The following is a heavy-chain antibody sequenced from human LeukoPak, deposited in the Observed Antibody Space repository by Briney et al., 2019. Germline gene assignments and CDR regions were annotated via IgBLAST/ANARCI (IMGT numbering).Heavy chain of an antibody. J-gene: IGHJ4*02. CDR1: GFTFSSYA. CDR3: TKSSGYSYGNFYY. D-gene: IGHD5-18*01. CDR2: ISGSGGST. V-gene: IGHV3-23*01. Sequence: GGSLRLSCAASGFTFSSYAMSWVRQAPGKGLEWVSAISGSGGSTYYAGSVKGRFTISRDNSKNTLYLQMNSLRAEEPAVYFFTKSSGYSYGNFYYWGQGTLVSVSS.